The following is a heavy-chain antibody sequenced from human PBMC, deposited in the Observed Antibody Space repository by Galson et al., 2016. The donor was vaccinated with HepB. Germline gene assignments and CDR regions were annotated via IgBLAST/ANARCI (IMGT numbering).Heavy chain of an antibody. V-gene: IGHV3-11*01. Sequence: SLRLSCAVSGFTFSDFYMNWIRQAPGKGLQWVSYISSSGGIIYYADYVKGRVTISRDNAKNSLYLQMSSLRAEDTAVYYCARSQNLFDYWGQGTLVTVSS. CDR2: ISSSGGII. CDR3: ARSQNLFDY. J-gene: IGHJ4*02. CDR1: GFTFSDFY. D-gene: IGHD1-14*01.